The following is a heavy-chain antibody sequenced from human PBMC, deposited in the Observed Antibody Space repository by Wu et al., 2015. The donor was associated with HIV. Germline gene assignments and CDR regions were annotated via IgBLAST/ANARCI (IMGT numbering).Heavy chain of an antibody. Sequence: QVQLVQSGAEVKKPGASVKVSCKASGYTFTSYDINWVRQATGQGLEWMGWMNPXSGNTGYAQKFQGRVTITRNTSISTAYMELSSLRSEDTAVYYCARGGYSYGYLYYYYYMDVWGKGTTGHRLL. CDR3: ARGGYSYGYLYYYYYMDV. V-gene: IGHV1-8*03. CDR1: GYTFTSYD. CDR2: MNPXSGNT. J-gene: IGHJ6*03. D-gene: IGHD5-18*01.